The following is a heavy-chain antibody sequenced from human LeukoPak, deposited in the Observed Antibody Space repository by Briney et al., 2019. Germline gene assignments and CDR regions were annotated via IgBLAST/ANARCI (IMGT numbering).Heavy chain of an antibody. CDR2: ISYDGRNK. V-gene: IGHV3-30*18. J-gene: IGHJ4*02. Sequence: PGGSLRLSCAASGFTFSSYGMHWVRQAPGKGLEWVAVISYDGRNKYYADSVKGRFTISRDNSKNTLYLHMNSLRAEDTALYYCAKDGSSSWYYFDYWGQGTLVTVSS. D-gene: IGHD6-13*01. CDR3: AKDGSSSWYYFDY. CDR1: GFTFSSYG.